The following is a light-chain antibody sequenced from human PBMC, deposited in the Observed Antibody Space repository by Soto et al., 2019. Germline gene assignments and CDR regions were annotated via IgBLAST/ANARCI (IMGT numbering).Light chain of an antibody. CDR1: SSNIGAGYD. CDR2: VNS. Sequence: QSGRTQPPSVSGAPGQRVTISCTGSSSNIGAGYDVHWYQQLPGTAPKLLIYVNSNRPSGVPDRFSGTKSGTSASLAITGLQAEDAADYYCQSYDSSLSVVFGGGTKLTVL. J-gene: IGLJ2*01. CDR3: QSYDSSLSVV. V-gene: IGLV1-40*01.